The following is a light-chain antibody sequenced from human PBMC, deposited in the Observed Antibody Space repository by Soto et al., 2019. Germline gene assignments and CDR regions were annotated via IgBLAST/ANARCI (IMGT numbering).Light chain of an antibody. V-gene: IGLV2-23*01. CDR3: CSHGGSSSRV. CDR1: SSDVGSYNL. CDR2: EGS. J-gene: IGLJ3*02. Sequence: QSVLTQPASVSGSPGQSITISCTGTSSDVGSYNLVSWYQQHPGKAPKLMIYEGSKRPSGVSNRFSGSKSGNTASLTISGLQAEDEADYYCCSHGGSSSRVFGGGTKVTVL.